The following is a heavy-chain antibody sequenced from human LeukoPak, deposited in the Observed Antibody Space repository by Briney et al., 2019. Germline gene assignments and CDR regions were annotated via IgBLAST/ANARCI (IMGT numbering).Heavy chain of an antibody. D-gene: IGHD6-19*01. CDR1: GFTLSDYD. V-gene: IGHV3-13*04. CDR2: IRTDGYT. Sequence: PGGSLRPSCVASGFTLSDYDMHWVRQAPGKGLEWVSAIRTDGYTYYPDAVKGRFTISRENAESSLFLQMNSLTAGDTAVYYCTRGRAPKVAGMGNWFDPWGQGTLVTVSS. J-gene: IGHJ5*02. CDR3: TRGRAPKVAGMGNWFDP.